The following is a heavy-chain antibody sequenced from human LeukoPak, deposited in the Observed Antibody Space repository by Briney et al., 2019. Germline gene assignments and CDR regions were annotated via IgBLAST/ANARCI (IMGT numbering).Heavy chain of an antibody. D-gene: IGHD6-13*01. CDR2: ISWNSGSI. J-gene: IGHJ6*02. V-gene: IGHV3-9*01. CDR3: AKGGYSSSWGVNYYYGMDV. Sequence: PGKSLRLSCAASGFTFDDYAMHWVRQAPGKGLEWVSGISWNSGSIGYADSVKGRFTISRDNAKNSLYLQMNSLRAEDTALYYCAKGGYSSSWGVNYYYGMDVWGQGTTVTVSS. CDR1: GFTFDDYA.